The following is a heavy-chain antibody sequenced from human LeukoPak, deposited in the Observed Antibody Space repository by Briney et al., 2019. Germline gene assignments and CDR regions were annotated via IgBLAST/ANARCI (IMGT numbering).Heavy chain of an antibody. Sequence: GRSLRLSCAASGFTFSSYGMHWVRQAPGKGLEWVAVIWYGGSNKYYADSVKGRFTISRDNSKNTLYLQMNSLRAEDTAMYYCAKQGPIHYYMDVWGKGTTVTVSS. CDR2: IWYGGSNK. J-gene: IGHJ6*03. CDR1: GFTFSSYG. V-gene: IGHV3-30*18. CDR3: AKQGPIHYYMDV.